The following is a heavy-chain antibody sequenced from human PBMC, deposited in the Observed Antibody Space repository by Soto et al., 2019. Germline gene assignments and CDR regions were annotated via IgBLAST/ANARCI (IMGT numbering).Heavy chain of an antibody. CDR2: ISPYNANT. D-gene: IGHD2-2*01. Sequence: AASVKVSCKASGYIFTRNGITWVRQAPGQGLEWMGWISPYNANTKYAQNVQGRVTVTADTSTNTVYMELRSLRSDDTAVYYCARRDPAEGLDYWGQGTLVTVSS. CDR3: ARRDPAEGLDY. V-gene: IGHV1-18*01. J-gene: IGHJ4*02. CDR1: GYIFTRNG.